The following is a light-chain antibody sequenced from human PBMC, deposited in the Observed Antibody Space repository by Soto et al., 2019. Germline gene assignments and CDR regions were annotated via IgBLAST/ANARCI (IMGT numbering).Light chain of an antibody. Sequence: QSALTQPASVSGSPGQSITISCTGTSSDVGTYNLVSWYQQHPDKAPKLMIYEVSKRPSGVSNRFSGSKSDNTASLTISGLQAEDEADYFCCSYARSVVFGGGTKLTVL. J-gene: IGLJ2*01. CDR2: EVS. CDR1: SSDVGTYNL. CDR3: CSYARSVV. V-gene: IGLV2-23*02.